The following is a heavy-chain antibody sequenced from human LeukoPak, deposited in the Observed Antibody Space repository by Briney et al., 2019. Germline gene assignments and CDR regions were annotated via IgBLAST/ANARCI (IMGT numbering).Heavy chain of an antibody. D-gene: IGHD6-19*01. CDR1: GFTFSSYS. CDR2: ISSSSSTI. CDR3: ARGPDRIWKWLDPFDY. J-gene: IGHJ4*02. Sequence: HPGGSLRLSCAASGFTFSSYSMNWVRQAPGKGLEWVSYISSSSSTIYYADSVKGRFTISRDNAKNSLYLQMNSLRAEDTAVYYCARGPDRIWKWLDPFDYWGQGTLVTVSS. V-gene: IGHV3-48*01.